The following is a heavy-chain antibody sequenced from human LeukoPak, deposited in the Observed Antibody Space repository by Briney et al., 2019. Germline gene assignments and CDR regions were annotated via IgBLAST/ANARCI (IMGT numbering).Heavy chain of an antibody. D-gene: IGHD7-27*01. CDR3: TAGLGKSDFDY. Sequence: GGSLRLSCAASGFTFSNYAMMWVRQAPGKGLEWVARIKSKTDGGTTDYAAPVKGRFTISTDDSKNTLYLQMNSLKTEDTAVYYCTAGLGKSDFDYWGQGSLVTVSS. J-gene: IGHJ4*02. CDR2: IKSKTDGGTT. V-gene: IGHV3-15*01. CDR1: GFTFSNYA.